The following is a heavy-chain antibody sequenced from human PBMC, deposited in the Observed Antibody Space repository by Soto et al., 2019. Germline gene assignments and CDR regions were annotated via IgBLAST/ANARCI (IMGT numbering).Heavy chain of an antibody. CDR3: ARSEQVRIVADY. CDR2: INPSGGST. J-gene: IGHJ4*02. CDR1: GYTFTSYY. V-gene: IGHV1-46*03. Sequence: ASVKVSCKASGYTFTSYYMHWVRQAPGQGLEWMGIINPSGGSTSYAQKLQGRVTMTRDTSTSTVYMELSSLRSEDTAVYYCARSEQVRIVADYWGQGTLVTVSS. D-gene: IGHD1-26*01.